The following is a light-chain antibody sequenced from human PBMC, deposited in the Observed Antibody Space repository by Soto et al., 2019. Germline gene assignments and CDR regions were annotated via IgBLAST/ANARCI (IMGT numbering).Light chain of an antibody. CDR3: SSYTTSSTYV. J-gene: IGLJ1*01. V-gene: IGLV2-14*01. CDR2: EVS. CDR1: SSDVGGYNW. Sequence: QAVLTQPASVSGSPGQSITISCTGTSSDVGGYNWVSWYQQHPGKAPELIIYEVSNRPSGVSNRFSGSKSGNTASLAISGLQAADEADYYCSSYTTSSTYVFGTGTKLTVL.